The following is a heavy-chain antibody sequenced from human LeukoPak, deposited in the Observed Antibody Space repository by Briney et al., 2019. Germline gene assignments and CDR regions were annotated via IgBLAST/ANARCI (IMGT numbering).Heavy chain of an antibody. D-gene: IGHD3-3*01. CDR1: GYTFTSYG. CDR2: ISAYNGNT. Sequence: ASVKVFCKASGYTFTSYGISWVRQAPGQGLEWMGWISAYNGNTNYAQKLQGRVTMTTDTSTSTAYMELRSLRSDDTAVYYCARDEFKLDFWSGYYFWGQGTLVTVSS. V-gene: IGHV1-18*01. J-gene: IGHJ4*02. CDR3: ARDEFKLDFWSGYYF.